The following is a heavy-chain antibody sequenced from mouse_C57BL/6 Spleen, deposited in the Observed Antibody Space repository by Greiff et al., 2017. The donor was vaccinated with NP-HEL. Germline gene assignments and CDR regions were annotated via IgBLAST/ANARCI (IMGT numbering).Heavy chain of an antibody. J-gene: IGHJ3*01. Sequence: QVQLQQSGAELVRPGPSVKVSCKASGYAFTNYLIEWVKQRPGQGLEWIGVINPGSGGTNYNEKFKGKATLTADTSSSTAYMQLSSLTSEDSAVYFCARDDGYYPSWFAYWGQGTLVTVSA. CDR2: INPGSGGT. V-gene: IGHV1-54*01. CDR3: ARDDGYYPSWFAY. D-gene: IGHD2-3*01. CDR1: GYAFTNYL.